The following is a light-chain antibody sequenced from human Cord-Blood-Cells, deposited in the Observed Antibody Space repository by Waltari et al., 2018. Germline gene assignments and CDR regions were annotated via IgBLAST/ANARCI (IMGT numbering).Light chain of an antibody. V-gene: IGKV1-39*01. CDR2: AAS. J-gene: IGKJ4*02. Sequence: DIQMTQSPSSLSPSVGDRVTITCRASQSISSYLNWYQQKPGKAPKLLIYAASSLQSGVPSRFSRSGSGTDFTLTISSLQPEDFATDYCQQSYSTPLTFGGGTKVEIK. CDR1: QSISSY. CDR3: QQSYSTPLT.